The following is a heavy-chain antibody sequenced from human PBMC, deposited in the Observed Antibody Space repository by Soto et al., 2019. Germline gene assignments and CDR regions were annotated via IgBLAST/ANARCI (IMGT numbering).Heavy chain of an antibody. CDR1: GFTFNSHG. Sequence: QVLLVESGGGVVQPGGSLTLSCVGSGFTFNSHGMHWVRQAPGKGLEWVAVISYDGSNKYYEESVKGRFTISRDNSGNTVYLKLNSLRAEDTALYYCAQDRTAILAEVSWLESWGQGTLVTVSA. CDR3: AQDRTAILAEVSWLES. D-gene: IGHD5-12*01. V-gene: IGHV3-30*18. J-gene: IGHJ5*02. CDR2: ISYDGSNK.